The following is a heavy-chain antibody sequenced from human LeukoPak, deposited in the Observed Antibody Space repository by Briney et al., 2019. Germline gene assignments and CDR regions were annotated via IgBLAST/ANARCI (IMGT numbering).Heavy chain of an antibody. CDR1: GGSLSSGSHY. CDR3: AVSSIVGVTFDC. V-gene: IGHV4-61*02. D-gene: IGHD1-26*01. Sequence: SETLSLTRTLSGGSLSSGSHYGSGMRHPGGEGLECRGRIYTRGRTNYNPSLKRRVTISGDMSEKQFSVNVSSVTAAHAAVFFWAVSSIVGVTFDCWGQGTLVTVSS. J-gene: IGHJ4*02. CDR2: IYTRGRT.